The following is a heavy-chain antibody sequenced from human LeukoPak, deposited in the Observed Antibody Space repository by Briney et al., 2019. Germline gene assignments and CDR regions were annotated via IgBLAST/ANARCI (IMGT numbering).Heavy chain of an antibody. CDR2: ISGSGGRT. V-gene: IGHV3-23*01. D-gene: IGHD5-18*01. CDR3: AKDWDSYGGSHDAFDI. Sequence: GGSLRLSCAASGFTFSSYSMDWVRQAPGKGLEWVSAISGSGGRTHYADSVKGRFTISRDNSKNTLYLQMNSLRAEDTAVYYCAKDWDSYGGSHDAFDIWGQGTMVTVSS. CDR1: GFTFSSYS. J-gene: IGHJ3*02.